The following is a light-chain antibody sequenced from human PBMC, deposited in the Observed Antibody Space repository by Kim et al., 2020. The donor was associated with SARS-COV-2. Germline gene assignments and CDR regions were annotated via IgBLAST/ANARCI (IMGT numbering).Light chain of an antibody. CDR3: QVWDSGTWV. J-gene: IGLJ3*02. CDR2: KDS. CDR1: TIQTKK. Sequence: VALGQTARLTCGGNTIQTKKVHWYRQKPGQAPVLVMYKDSKRPSGIPERFSGSNSGKTATLTITRAQAGDEADYYCQVWDSGTWVFGGGTQLTVL. V-gene: IGLV3-9*01.